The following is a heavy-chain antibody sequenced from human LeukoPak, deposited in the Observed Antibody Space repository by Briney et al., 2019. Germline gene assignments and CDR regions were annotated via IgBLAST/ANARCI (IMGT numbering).Heavy chain of an antibody. CDR3: ARLAVAGEFDY. Sequence: ASVKVSCKASGYTFTSYAMHWVRQAPGQRLEWVGWINAGNGNTKYSQKLQGRVTITRDTSASTAYMELSSLRSEDTAVYYCARLAVAGEFDYWGQGTLVTVSS. CDR2: INAGNGNT. J-gene: IGHJ4*02. V-gene: IGHV1-3*01. D-gene: IGHD6-19*01. CDR1: GYTFTSYA.